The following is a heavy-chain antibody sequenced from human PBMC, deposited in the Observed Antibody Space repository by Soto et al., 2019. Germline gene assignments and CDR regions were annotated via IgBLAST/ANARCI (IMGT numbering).Heavy chain of an antibody. D-gene: IGHD6-13*01. Sequence: GASLRLSCAASGFTFSSYGMHWVRQAPGKGLEWVAVISYDGSNKYYADSVKGRFTISRDNSKNTLYLQMNSLRAEDAAVYYCARDLPGIAAELDYWGQGTLVTVSS. V-gene: IGHV3-33*08. J-gene: IGHJ4*02. CDR1: GFTFSSYG. CDR2: ISYDGSNK. CDR3: ARDLPGIAAELDY.